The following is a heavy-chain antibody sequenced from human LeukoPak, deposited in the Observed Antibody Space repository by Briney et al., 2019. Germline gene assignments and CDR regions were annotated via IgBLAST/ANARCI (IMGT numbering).Heavy chain of an antibody. D-gene: IGHD3-10*01. CDR1: GGTFSSYA. CDR2: ISVYNANT. CDR3: SRGAPEFTWFDP. J-gene: IGHJ5*02. Sequence: ASVKVSCKASGGTFSSYAISWVRQAPGQGLEWMGWISVYNANTNYAQKFQGRVSMTTDTSTTTAYMELQSLRSDDTAVYYCSRGAPEFTWFDPWGQGTLVIVSS. V-gene: IGHV1-18*01.